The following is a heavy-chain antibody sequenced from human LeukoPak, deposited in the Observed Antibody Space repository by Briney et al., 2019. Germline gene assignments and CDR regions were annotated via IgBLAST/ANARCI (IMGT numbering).Heavy chain of an antibody. Sequence: SETLSLTCTVSGGSISSYYWSWFRQPAGKGLEWIGRIYMSGSTNYNPSLKSRVTMSLDTSKNQFSLKLSSVTAADTAVYYCARQDGFWSGYLNWFDPWGQGTLVTVSS. J-gene: IGHJ5*02. CDR3: ARQDGFWSGYLNWFDP. V-gene: IGHV4-4*07. CDR1: GGSISSYY. CDR2: IYMSGST. D-gene: IGHD3-3*01.